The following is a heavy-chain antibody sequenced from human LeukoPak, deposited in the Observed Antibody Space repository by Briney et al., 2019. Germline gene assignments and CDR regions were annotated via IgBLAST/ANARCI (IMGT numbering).Heavy chain of an antibody. CDR3: ARSGMIRLQSHYYYYYMDV. CDR1: GYTFTSYD. D-gene: IGHD3-22*01. V-gene: IGHV1-8*01. CDR2: MNPNSGNT. J-gene: IGHJ6*03. Sequence: ASVKVSCKASGYTFTSYDINWVRQATGQGLEWMGWMNPNSGNTGYAQKFQGRVTMTRNTSISTAYMELSRLRSDDTAVYYCARSGMIRLQSHYYYYYMDVWGKGTTVTISS.